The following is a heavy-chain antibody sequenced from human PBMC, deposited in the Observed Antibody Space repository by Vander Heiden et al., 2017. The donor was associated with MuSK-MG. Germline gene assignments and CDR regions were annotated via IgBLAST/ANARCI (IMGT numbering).Heavy chain of an antibody. CDR2: IRYDGSNK. Sequence: QVQMVESGGGVVQPGGSLRLSCAASGFTFSSYGMHWVRQAPGKGLEWVAFIRYDGSNKYYADSVKGRFTISRDNSKNTLYLKMNSLRAEETAVYYCAKPSGGYSSSSSSFDYWGQGTLVTVSS. D-gene: IGHD6-13*01. V-gene: IGHV3-30*02. CDR3: AKPSGGYSSSSSSFDY. CDR1: GFTFSSYG. J-gene: IGHJ4*02.